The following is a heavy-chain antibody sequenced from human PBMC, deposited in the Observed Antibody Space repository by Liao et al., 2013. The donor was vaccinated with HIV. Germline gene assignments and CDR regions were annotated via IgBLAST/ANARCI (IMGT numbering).Heavy chain of an antibody. V-gene: IGHV4-30-2*02. CDR3: ARLSYSGSYYKWFDP. CDR2: IYQSGST. CDR1: GGSISSGGYS. Sequence: QLQLQESGSGLVKPSQTLSLTCAVSGGSISSGGYSWSWIRQPPGKGLEWIGYIYQSGSTNYNPSFMRRVTISVDTSKKQFSLKLSSVTAADTAIYYCARLSYSGSYYKWFDPWGQGTLVTVSS. D-gene: IGHD1-26*01. J-gene: IGHJ5*02.